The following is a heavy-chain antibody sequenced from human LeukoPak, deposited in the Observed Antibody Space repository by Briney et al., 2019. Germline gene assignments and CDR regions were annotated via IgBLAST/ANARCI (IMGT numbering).Heavy chain of an antibody. CDR2: ISYDGNKT. Sequence: GGSLRLSCAASGFTFNNHPMHWVRQVPGKGLEWVAVISYDGNKTYYAGSVKGRFTISRDNSKNTLYLQMNSLRAEDMAVYYCTRAKTWSYAFDIWGQGTMVTVSS. D-gene: IGHD2-8*01. J-gene: IGHJ3*02. CDR1: GFTFNNHP. CDR3: TRAKTWSYAFDI. V-gene: IGHV3-30-3*01.